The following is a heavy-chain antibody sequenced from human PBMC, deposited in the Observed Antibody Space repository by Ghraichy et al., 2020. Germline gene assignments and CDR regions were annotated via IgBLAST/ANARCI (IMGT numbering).Heavy chain of an antibody. CDR1: GFTFRSFA. D-gene: IGHD6-19*01. V-gene: IGHV3-23*01. Sequence: GGSLRLSCAASGFTFRSFAMSWVRQAPGQGLEWVAAISGSGGTTYYADSVKGRFTISRDNSKNTLFMQMYSLRDEDTAVYYCAKDVGQQWRFDFWGQGTLVTVSS. CDR3: AKDVGQQWRFDF. CDR2: ISGSGGTT. J-gene: IGHJ4*02.